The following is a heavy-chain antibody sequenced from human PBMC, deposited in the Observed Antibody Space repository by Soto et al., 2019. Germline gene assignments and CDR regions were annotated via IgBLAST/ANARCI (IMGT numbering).Heavy chain of an antibody. J-gene: IGHJ6*02. CDR1: GYTFTGYY. CDR3: GRDGRPFLEWLPNYYYYGMDV. V-gene: IGHV1-2*04. Sequence: ASVKVSCKASGYTFTGYYMHWVRQAPGQGLEWMGWINPNSGGTNYAQKFQGWVTMTRDTSISTAYMELSRLRSDDTAVYYCGRDGRPFLEWLPNYYYYGMDVWGQGTTVTVSS. D-gene: IGHD3-3*02. CDR2: INPNSGGT.